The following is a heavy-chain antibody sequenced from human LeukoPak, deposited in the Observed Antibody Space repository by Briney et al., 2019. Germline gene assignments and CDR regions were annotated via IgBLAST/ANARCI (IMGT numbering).Heavy chain of an antibody. CDR1: GYTFTIYY. CDR2: INPSGGST. J-gene: IGHJ4*02. V-gene: IGHV1-46*01. CDR3: ARDGIAAAGFDY. D-gene: IGHD6-13*01. Sequence: ASVKVSCKASGYTFTIYYMHWVRQAPGQGLEWMGIINPSGGSTSYAQKFQGRVTMTRDTSTSTVYMELSSLRSEDTAVYYCARDGIAAAGFDYWGQGTLVTVSS.